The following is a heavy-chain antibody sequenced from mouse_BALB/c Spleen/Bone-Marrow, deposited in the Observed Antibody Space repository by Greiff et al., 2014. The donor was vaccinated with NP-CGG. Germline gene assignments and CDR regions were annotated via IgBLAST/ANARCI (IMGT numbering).Heavy chain of an antibody. CDR1: GFNIKDTY. D-gene: IGHD1-1*01. V-gene: IGHV14-3*02. CDR3: AAYFYGSSYGFSY. J-gene: IGHJ3*01. CDR2: IDPANGNT. Sequence: EVQLQQSGAELVKPGASVKLSCTASGFNIKDTYMHWVKQRPEQGLEWIGRIDPANGNTKYDPKFQGKATITADTSSNTAYLQLSRLTSEDTSVYFCAAYFYGSSYGFSYRGPRTLVPGSA.